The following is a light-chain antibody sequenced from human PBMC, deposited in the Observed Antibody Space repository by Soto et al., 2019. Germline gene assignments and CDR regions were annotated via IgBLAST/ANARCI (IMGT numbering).Light chain of an antibody. CDR3: QQYGGSPYT. V-gene: IGKV3-20*01. CDR2: RAS. Sequence: EIVLTQSPGTLSLSPGERATLSCRASQSVRSNDLAWYQQKPGQAPRPLIYRASSRATGIPDRFSGTGSGTDFTLTISRLEPEDFAVYYCQQYGGSPYTFGQGTKLEIK. J-gene: IGKJ2*01. CDR1: QSVRSND.